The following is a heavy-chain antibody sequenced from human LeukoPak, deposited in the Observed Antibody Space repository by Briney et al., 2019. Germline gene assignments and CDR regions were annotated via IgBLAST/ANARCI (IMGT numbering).Heavy chain of an antibody. D-gene: IGHD6-19*01. CDR2: INNNGGNT. J-gene: IGHJ4*02. CDR1: GFTFRTYA. V-gene: IGHV3-64D*06. CDR3: VKDGGDSGWYYHFDY. Sequence: GGSLRHSCSASGFTFRTYAMHWVRQAPGKGLEYVSGINNNGGNTNYVDSVKGRFTISRDNSKNTLYLQMSSLRAEDTAVYYCVKDGGDSGWYYHFDYWGQGTLVTVSS.